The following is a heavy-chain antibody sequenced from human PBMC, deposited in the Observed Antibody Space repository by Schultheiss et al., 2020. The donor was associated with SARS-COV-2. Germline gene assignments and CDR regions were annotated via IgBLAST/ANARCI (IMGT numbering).Heavy chain of an antibody. CDR1: GGSFSGYY. J-gene: IGHJ4*02. Sequence: SETLSLTCAVYGGSFSGYYWSWIRQPPGKGLEWIGYIYYSGSTNYNPSLKSRVTISVDTSKNQFSLQLNSVTPEDTAVYYCAQDDFWTGYYVDCWGQGTLVTVSS. V-gene: IGHV4-59*12. CDR2: IYYSGST. CDR3: AQDDFWTGYYVDC. D-gene: IGHD3/OR15-3a*01.